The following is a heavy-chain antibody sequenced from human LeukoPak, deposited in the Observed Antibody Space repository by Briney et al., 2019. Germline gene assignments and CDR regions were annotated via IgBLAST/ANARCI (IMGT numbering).Heavy chain of an antibody. CDR1: GFTFSSYV. CDR3: ARGGSYDRRAFDI. V-gene: IGHV3-30*03. CDR2: ISYDGSNK. J-gene: IGHJ3*02. Sequence: PGGSLRLSCAASGFTFSSYVMHWVRQAPGKGLEWVAVISYDGSNKYYADSVKGRFTISRENAKNSLYLQMNSLRAGDTAVYYCARGGSYDRRAFDIWGQGTMVTVSS. D-gene: IGHD3-10*02.